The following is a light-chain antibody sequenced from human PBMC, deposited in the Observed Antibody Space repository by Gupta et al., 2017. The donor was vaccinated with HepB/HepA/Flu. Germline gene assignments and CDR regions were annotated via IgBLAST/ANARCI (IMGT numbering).Light chain of an antibody. Sequence: DIQMTQSPSTLSASVGVRVTITCRASQSISSWLAWYQQEPVKAPNLLIYKASSLESGVPSRFSGSGSGTEFTLTISILQPDDFATYYCQQYSSYPWTFGQGTKVEI. CDR3: QQYSSYPWT. CDR1: QSISSW. CDR2: KAS. V-gene: IGKV1-5*03. J-gene: IGKJ1*01.